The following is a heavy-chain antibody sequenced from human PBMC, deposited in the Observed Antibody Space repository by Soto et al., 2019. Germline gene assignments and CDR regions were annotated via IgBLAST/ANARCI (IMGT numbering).Heavy chain of an antibody. CDR1: GFTFSSYA. D-gene: IGHD3-3*01. J-gene: IGHJ6*04. CDR3: AKDFLISYYDFWSGPWDV. Sequence: GGSLRLSCAASGFTFSSYAMSWVRQAPGKGLEWVSAISGSGGSTYYADSVKGRFTISRDNSKNTLYLQMNSLRAEDTAVYYCAKDFLISYYDFWSGPWDVWGKGTTVTVSS. CDR2: ISGSGGST. V-gene: IGHV3-23*01.